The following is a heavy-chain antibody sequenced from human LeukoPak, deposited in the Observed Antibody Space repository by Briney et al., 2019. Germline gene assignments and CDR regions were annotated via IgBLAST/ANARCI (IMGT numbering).Heavy chain of an antibody. J-gene: IGHJ4*02. CDR3: ARVGIALTSPFDY. Sequence: GGSLRLSCLASGFTFSDYYMSWVRQAPGKGLEWISYMSSRGYPTYYAESVKGRFTISRDNAKNTLYLQMHNLGTDDTAVYFCARVGIALTSPFDYWGLGTLVAVSS. CDR1: GFTFSDYY. V-gene: IGHV3-11*01. CDR2: MSSRGYPT. D-gene: IGHD1-1*01.